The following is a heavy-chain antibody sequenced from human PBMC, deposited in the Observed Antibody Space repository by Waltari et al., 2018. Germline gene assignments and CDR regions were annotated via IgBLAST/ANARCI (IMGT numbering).Heavy chain of an antibody. D-gene: IGHD1-26*01. CDR3: ARGRSGRAISAPDY. V-gene: IGHV4-39*01. CDR2: IFYSGST. J-gene: IGHJ4*02. Sequence: QLQLPESGPGLVKPSETLSLTCTVSGGSISSSSYSWGWIRQPPGKGLEWIGTIFYSGSTYYNPSLKSRVTISIDTSKNQFSLKLSSVTAADTAVYYCARGRSGRAISAPDYWGQGTLVTVSS. CDR1: GGSISSSSYS.